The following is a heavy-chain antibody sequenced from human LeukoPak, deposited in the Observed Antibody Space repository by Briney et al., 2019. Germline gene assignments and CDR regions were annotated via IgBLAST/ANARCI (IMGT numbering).Heavy chain of an antibody. CDR2: IGISGTKT. CDR1: DFDFSSHA. D-gene: IGHD4-17*01. Sequence: GGSLRLSCAASDFDFSSHAMTWVRQAPGKGLEWVSAIGISGTKTYYGDSVKGRFLITRDNSKNTLYLQMNSLRVEDTAVYFCANEIRPNDYWGQGTLVTVAS. CDR3: ANEIRPNDY. V-gene: IGHV3-23*01. J-gene: IGHJ4*02.